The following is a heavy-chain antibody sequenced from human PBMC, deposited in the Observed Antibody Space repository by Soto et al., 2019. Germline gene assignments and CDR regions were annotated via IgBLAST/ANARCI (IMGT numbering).Heavy chain of an antibody. D-gene: IGHD4-4*01. CDR1: GFTFRFYD. V-gene: IGHV3-30*18. CDR3: AKDAYTPIRTTAHDSGGLDH. CDR2: ISRDGNNK. Sequence: RLSCATSGFTFRFYDMHWVRQAPGKGLEWVAIISRDGNNKDYGDSVKGRFTISRDNSKNTLYLQMNSLRGEDTAVYYCAKDAYTPIRTTAHDSGGLDHWGRGTLVTVSS. J-gene: IGHJ4*02.